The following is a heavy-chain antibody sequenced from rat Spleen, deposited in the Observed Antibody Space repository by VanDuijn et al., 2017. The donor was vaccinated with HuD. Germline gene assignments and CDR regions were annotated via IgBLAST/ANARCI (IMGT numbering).Heavy chain of an antibody. CDR3: ASNRLAY. CDR2: MWYDGDT. V-gene: IGHV2-34*01. J-gene: IGHJ3*01. Sequence: QVQLKESGPGLVQPSETLSLTCTVSGFSLTSYSVSWVRQPSGKGPEWMGRMWYDGDTAYNSALKSRLSISRDTSKNQVFLKMNSLQTEDTAMYFCASNRLAYWGQGTLVTVSS. CDR1: GFSLTSYS.